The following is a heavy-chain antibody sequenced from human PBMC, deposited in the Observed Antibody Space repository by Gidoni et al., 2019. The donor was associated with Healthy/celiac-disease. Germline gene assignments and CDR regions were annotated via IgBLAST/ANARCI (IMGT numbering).Heavy chain of an antibody. J-gene: IGHJ4*02. V-gene: IGHV3-30*18. D-gene: IGHD6-19*01. CDR3: AKDLKYSSGWYPDY. CDR1: GFTFSSDG. CDR2: ISSDESKK. Sequence: QVQLVESGGGVVQPGRSLRLSCAASGFTFSSDGMHWVRQAPGKGLEWVAVISSDESKKYYADSVKGRFTISRDNSKNTLYLQMNSLRAEDTAVYYCAKDLKYSSGWYPDYWGQGTLVTVSS.